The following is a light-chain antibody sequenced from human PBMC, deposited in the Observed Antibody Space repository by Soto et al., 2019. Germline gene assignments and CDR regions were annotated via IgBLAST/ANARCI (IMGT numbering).Light chain of an antibody. CDR1: QSVSSSY. CDR2: GAS. Sequence: EILLTQSPCTLSLSPGERATLSCRASQSVSSSYLAWYQQKPGHAPSLLIYGASSWATGIPDRFSGSGSGTDFTLTISRLEPEDFAVYYCQQYGSWWTFGQGTKVDIK. J-gene: IGKJ1*01. V-gene: IGKV3-20*01. CDR3: QQYGSWWT.